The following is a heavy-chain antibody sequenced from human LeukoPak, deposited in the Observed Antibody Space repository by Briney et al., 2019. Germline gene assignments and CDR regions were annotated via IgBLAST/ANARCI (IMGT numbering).Heavy chain of an antibody. Sequence: SVKVSCKASRGTLSRYAIRWVRQAPGQGLVWMGGIIPISGTANYAQKFQGRGTITADESTSTAYMELSSRRSEDTAVYYCARDDGAYCGGDCYSGDYWGQGTLVTVS. D-gene: IGHD2-21*01. V-gene: IGHV1-69*01. J-gene: IGHJ4*02. CDR1: RGTLSRYA. CDR3: ARDDGAYCGGDCYSGDY. CDR2: IIPISGTA.